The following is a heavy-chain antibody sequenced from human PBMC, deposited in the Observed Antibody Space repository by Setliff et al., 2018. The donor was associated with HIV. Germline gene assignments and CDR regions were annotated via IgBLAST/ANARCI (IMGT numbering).Heavy chain of an antibody. D-gene: IGHD4-17*01. J-gene: IGHJ5*02. CDR2: VYHSGST. Sequence: SETLSLTCTVSLGSINTHRWNWIRQPPGKGLKSPGRELEWIGHVYHSGSTYYNPSLRSRVTMSVDTSKNQFSLKLTSVTAADTAVYFCARVWLHFGDDIPRFDPWGQGILVTVSS. CDR3: ARVWLHFGDDIPRFDP. V-gene: IGHV4-59*04. CDR1: LGSINTHR.